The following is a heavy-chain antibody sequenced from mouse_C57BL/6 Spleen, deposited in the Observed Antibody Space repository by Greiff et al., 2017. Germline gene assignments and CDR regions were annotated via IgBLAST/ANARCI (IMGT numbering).Heavy chain of an antibody. V-gene: IGHV5-6*01. Sequence: EVKLMESGGDLVKPGGSLKLSCAASGFTFSSYGMSWVRQTPDKRLEWVATISSGGSYTYYPDSVKGRFTISRDNAKNTLYLQMSSLKSEDTAMDYCARPQLNYFDYWGQGTTLTVSS. CDR1: GFTFSSYG. CDR3: ARPQLNYFDY. J-gene: IGHJ2*01. CDR2: ISSGGSYT.